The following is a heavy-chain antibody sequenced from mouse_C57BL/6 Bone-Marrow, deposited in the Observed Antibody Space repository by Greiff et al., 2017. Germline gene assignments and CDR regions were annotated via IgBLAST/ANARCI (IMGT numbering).Heavy chain of an antibody. D-gene: IGHD1-1*01. Sequence: QVQLQQSGPELVKPGASVKLFCKASGYTFTSYDINWVKQRPGQGLEWIGWIYPRDGSTKYNEKFKGKATLTVDTSYSTAYMELHSLTSEDSAVYFCARERDYYGSSYGEEDYFDYWGQGTTLTVSS. CDR3: ARERDYYGSSYGEEDYFDY. CDR1: GYTFTSYD. V-gene: IGHV1-85*01. CDR2: IYPRDGST. J-gene: IGHJ2*01.